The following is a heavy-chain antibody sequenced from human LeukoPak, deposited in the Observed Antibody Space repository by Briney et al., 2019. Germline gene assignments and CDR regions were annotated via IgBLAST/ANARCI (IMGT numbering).Heavy chain of an antibody. V-gene: IGHV4-61*08. J-gene: IGHJ6*03. D-gene: IGHD5-18*01. CDR2: IYYSGST. CDR1: GGSISNRAYY. Sequence: SETLSLTCNVSGGSISNRAYYWAWIRQPPGKGLEWIGYIYYSGSTNYNPSLKSRVTISADTSKNQFSLKLTSVTAADTAVYYCARTTEGGYTYGYFYYYYMDVWGKGTTVTISS. CDR3: ARTTEGGYTYGYFYYYYMDV.